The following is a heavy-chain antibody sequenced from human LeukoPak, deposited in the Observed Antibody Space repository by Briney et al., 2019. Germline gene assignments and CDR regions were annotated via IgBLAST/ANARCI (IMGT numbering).Heavy chain of an antibody. V-gene: IGHV4-4*02. CDR1: GGSISSSNW. Sequence: PSGTLSLTCAVSGGSISSSNWWSWVRQPPGKGLEWIGEIYHSGSTNYNPSLKSRVPISVVKSKNQFSLKLSSVTAADTAVYYCARGVAAAGTDWFDPWGQGTLVTVSS. J-gene: IGHJ5*02. D-gene: IGHD6-13*01. CDR2: IYHSGST. CDR3: ARGVAAAGTDWFDP.